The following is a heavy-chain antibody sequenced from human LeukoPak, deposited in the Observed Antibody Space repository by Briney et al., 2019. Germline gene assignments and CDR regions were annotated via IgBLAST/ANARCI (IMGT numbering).Heavy chain of an antibody. Sequence: SETLSLTCADSGGSISSGGYSWSWIRQPPGKGLEWIGTIYYSGSTYYNPSLKSRVTISVDRSKNQCSLKLSSVTAADTAVYYCARVEAVDYYYRDVWGKGTTVTVS. V-gene: IGHV4-30-2*01. CDR1: GGSISSGGYS. J-gene: IGHJ6*03. CDR3: ARVEAVDYYYRDV. CDR2: IYYSGST. D-gene: IGHD2-15*01.